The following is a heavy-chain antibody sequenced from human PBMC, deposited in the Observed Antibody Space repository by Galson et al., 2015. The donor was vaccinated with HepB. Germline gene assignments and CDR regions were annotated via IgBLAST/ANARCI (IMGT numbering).Heavy chain of an antibody. Sequence: SLRLSCAASGFTFTNHAMSWVRQSPGKGLEWVAVISGDGGTTYYADSVRGRFSISRDNSKNTLDLHMDGLRAEDTAQYYCARDGMPTITGFLYFDLWGQGTQVTVSS. V-gene: IGHV3-23*01. CDR2: ISGDGGTT. CDR3: ARDGMPTITGFLYFDL. J-gene: IGHJ4*02. CDR1: GFTFTNHA. D-gene: IGHD5-24*01.